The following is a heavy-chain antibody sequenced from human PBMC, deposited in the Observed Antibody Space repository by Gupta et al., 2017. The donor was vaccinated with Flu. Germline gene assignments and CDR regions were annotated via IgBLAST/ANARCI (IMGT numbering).Heavy chain of an antibody. CDR2: IWYDGSNK. J-gene: IGHJ2*01. CDR1: GFTFSRYG. V-gene: IGHV3-33*01. Sequence: QVQLVESGGGVVQPGRSLRLSCAASGFTFSRYGMHWVRQAPGKGLEWVAVIWYDGSNKYYADSVKGRFTISRDNSKNTLYLQMNSLRAEDTAVYYCARGLRTNWYFDLWGRGTLVTVSS. D-gene: IGHD5/OR15-5a*01. CDR3: ARGLRTNWYFDL.